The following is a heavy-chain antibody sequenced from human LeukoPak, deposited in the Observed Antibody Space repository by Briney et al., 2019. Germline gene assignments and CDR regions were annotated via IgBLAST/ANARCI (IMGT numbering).Heavy chain of an antibody. CDR2: IYYSGTT. CDR3: ARHDPSKNGAYDI. Sequence: KSSETLSLTFTPAAASVNTPDSRSIRQPPGKGPEWIGYIYYSGTTSYNPSLTSRVTISIDTSKNQFSLKLTSVTAADTAVYYCARHDPSKNGAYDIWGQGAMVTVSS. CDR1: AASVNTPD. D-gene: IGHD4-11*01. V-gene: IGHV4-59*08. J-gene: IGHJ3*02.